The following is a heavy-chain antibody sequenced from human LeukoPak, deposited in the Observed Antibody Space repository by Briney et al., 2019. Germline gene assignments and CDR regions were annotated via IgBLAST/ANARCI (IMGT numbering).Heavy chain of an antibody. V-gene: IGHV3-66*01. CDR3: ARASQWLAFDD. J-gene: IGHJ4*02. Sequence: GGSLRLSCAASGFTVSSNHMSWVRQAPGKGLEWVSVFYNGGSTNYADSVKGRFTISSDNSKNTLYLQMNSLRVEDTAVYFCARASQWLAFDDWGQGSLVTVSS. D-gene: IGHD6-19*01. CDR1: GFTVSSNH. CDR2: FYNGGST.